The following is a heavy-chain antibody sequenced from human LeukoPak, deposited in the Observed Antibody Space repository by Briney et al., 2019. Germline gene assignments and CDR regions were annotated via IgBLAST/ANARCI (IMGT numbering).Heavy chain of an antibody. Sequence: PSETLSLTCTVSGGSISSSSYYWGWIRQPPGKGLEWIGSIYYSGSTYYNPSLKSRVTISVDTSKNQFSLKLSSVTAADTAVYYCARDPGGMSVAGTSGDYWGQGTLVTVSS. CDR2: IYYSGST. CDR3: ARDPGGMSVAGTSGDY. J-gene: IGHJ4*02. D-gene: IGHD6-19*01. CDR1: GGSISSSSYY. V-gene: IGHV4-39*01.